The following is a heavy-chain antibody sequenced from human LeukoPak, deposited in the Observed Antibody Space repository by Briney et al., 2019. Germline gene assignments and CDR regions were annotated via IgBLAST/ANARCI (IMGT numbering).Heavy chain of an antibody. CDR2: IIPIFGTA. J-gene: IGHJ5*02. CDR3: ARERVVPAAANWFDP. D-gene: IGHD2-2*01. CDR1: GGTFSIYA. Sequence: SVKVSCKASGGTFSIYAISWVRQAPGQGLEWMGGIIPIFGTANYAQKFQGRVTITTDESTSTAYMELSSLRSEDTAVYYCARERVVPAAANWFDPWGQGTLVTVSS. V-gene: IGHV1-69*05.